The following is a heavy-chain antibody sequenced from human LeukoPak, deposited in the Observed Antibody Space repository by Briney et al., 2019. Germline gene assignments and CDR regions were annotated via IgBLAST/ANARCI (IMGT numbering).Heavy chain of an antibody. Sequence: ASVKVSCKASGYTFTDYYIHWVRQAPGQGLEWMGWISPNSGGTNYAQNFQGRVTMTSDTSISTAYMELSRLRSDDTAVYYCARPYGGNPHFDYWGQGTLVTVSS. D-gene: IGHD4-23*01. J-gene: IGHJ4*02. V-gene: IGHV1-2*02. CDR3: ARPYGGNPHFDY. CDR2: ISPNSGGT. CDR1: GYTFTDYY.